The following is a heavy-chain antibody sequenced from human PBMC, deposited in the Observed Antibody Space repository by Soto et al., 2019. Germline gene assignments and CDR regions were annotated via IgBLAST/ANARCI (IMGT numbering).Heavy chain of an antibody. CDR2: IYYSGGT. D-gene: IGHD4-17*01. CDR1: GGSISSDNY. J-gene: IGHJ4*02. V-gene: IGHV4-30-4*01. Sequence: QVQLQESGPGLVKPSQTLSLTCTVSGGSISSDNYWSWIRQPPGKGLEWIVHIYYSGGTFYNPSLKSRVTIAVDTSKNQFALKLTSVTAADTAVYYCARVAYGDYQPMFDYWGQGTLVAVSS. CDR3: ARVAYGDYQPMFDY.